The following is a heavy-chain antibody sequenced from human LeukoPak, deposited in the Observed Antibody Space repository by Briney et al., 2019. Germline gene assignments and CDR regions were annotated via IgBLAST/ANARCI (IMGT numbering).Heavy chain of an antibody. CDR2: IKQDGSEK. V-gene: IGHV3-7*01. Sequence: GGSLRLSCAASGFTFSSYWMSWVRQAPGKGLEWVANIKQDGSEKYYVDSVKGRFTISRDNAKNSLYLQMNSLRAEDTAVYYCAKGGFADAFDIWGQGTMVTVSS. J-gene: IGHJ3*02. CDR1: GFTFSSYW. CDR3: AKGGFADAFDI.